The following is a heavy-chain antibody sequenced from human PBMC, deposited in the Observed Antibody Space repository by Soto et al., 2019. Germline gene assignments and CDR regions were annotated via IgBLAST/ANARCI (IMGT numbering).Heavy chain of an antibody. CDR2: INPSGGST. Sequence: KASGYTFTSYYMHWVRQAPGQGLEWMGIINPSGGSTSYAQKFQGRVTMTRDTSTSTVYMELSSLRSEDTAVYYCAREGKGQVFDYWGQGTLVTVSS. V-gene: IGHV1-46*01. J-gene: IGHJ4*02. D-gene: IGHD3-10*01. CDR3: AREGKGQVFDY. CDR1: GYTFTSYY.